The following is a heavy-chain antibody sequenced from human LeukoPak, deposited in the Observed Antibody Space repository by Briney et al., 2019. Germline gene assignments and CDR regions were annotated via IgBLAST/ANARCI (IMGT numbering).Heavy chain of an antibody. Sequence: GRSLRLSCAASGFTFSSYGMHWGRQAPGKGLEWVAVISYDGSNKYYADSVKGRFTISRDNSKNTLYLKMNSLRAEDTAVYYCAKEGLWYSSGWYSRYFDYWGQGTLVTVSS. D-gene: IGHD6-19*01. CDR3: AKEGLWYSSGWYSRYFDY. CDR2: ISYDGSNK. CDR1: GFTFSSYG. V-gene: IGHV3-30*18. J-gene: IGHJ4*02.